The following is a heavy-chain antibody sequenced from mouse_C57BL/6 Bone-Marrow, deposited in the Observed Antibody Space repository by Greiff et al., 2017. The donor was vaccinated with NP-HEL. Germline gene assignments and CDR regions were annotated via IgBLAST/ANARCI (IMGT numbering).Heavy chain of an antibody. CDR3: ARRYSNYPYWYFDV. J-gene: IGHJ1*03. V-gene: IGHV15-2*01. CDR1: DSEVFPIAY. CDR2: ILPSIGRT. Sequence: QVQLQQSGSELRSPGSSVKLSCKDFDSEVFPIAYMSWVRQKPGHGFEWIGGILPSIGRTIYGEKFEDKATLDADTLSNTAYLELNSLTSEDSAIYYCARRYSNYPYWYFDVWGTGTTVTVSS. D-gene: IGHD2-5*01.